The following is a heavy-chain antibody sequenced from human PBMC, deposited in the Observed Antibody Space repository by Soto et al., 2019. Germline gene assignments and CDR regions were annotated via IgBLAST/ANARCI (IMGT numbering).Heavy chain of an antibody. CDR2: ILSNGSKQ. V-gene: IGHV3-30-3*01. CDR3: VRPIAVAGPDASDM. D-gene: IGHD6-19*01. Sequence: QVQLVESGGGVVHPGRSLIVPCAASRFTFSYYAMHWTRQAPGKGLEWMAVILSNGSKQYYAESVKGRFTISRDNSKSTLYLQMNGLRVEDTAVYYCVRPIAVAGPDASDMWGQGTMVTVSS. J-gene: IGHJ3*02. CDR1: RFTFSYYA.